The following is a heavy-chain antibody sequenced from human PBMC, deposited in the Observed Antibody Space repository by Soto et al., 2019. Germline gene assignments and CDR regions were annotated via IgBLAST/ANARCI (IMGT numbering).Heavy chain of an antibody. Sequence: SETLSLTCAVYGGSFSGYYCSWIRQPPGKGLEWIGEINHSGSTNYNPSLKSRVTISVDTSKNQFSLKLSSVTAADTAVYYCARGKGGARRYCSGGSCYPGSRNWFDPWGQGTLVTVSS. D-gene: IGHD2-15*01. CDR1: GGSFSGYY. CDR2: INHSGST. CDR3: ARGKGGARRYCSGGSCYPGSRNWFDP. V-gene: IGHV4-34*01. J-gene: IGHJ5*02.